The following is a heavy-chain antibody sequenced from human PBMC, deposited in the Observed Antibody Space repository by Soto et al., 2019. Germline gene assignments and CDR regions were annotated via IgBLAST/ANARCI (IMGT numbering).Heavy chain of an antibody. V-gene: IGHV4-59*01. CDR1: GGSISSYY. CDR2: IYYRGST. J-gene: IGHJ2*01. Sequence: QVQLQESGPGLVKPSETLSLTCTVSGGSISSYYWSWIRQPPGKGLEWIGYIYYRGSTNYNPSLKSRVTISVDTSKNQFSLKLSSVTAADTAMYYWARFNWYFDLWGRGTLVTVSS. CDR3: ARFNWYFDL.